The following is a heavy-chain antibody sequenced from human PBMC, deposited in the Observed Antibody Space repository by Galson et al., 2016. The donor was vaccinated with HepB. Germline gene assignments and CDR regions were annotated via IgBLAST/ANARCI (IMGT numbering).Heavy chain of an antibody. J-gene: IGHJ5*02. CDR2: IYHSGST. Sequence: TLSLTCTVSGGSISSGGYYWGWIRQHPGKGLEWIGYIYHSGSTHYNPSLESRVTISVDTAKNQFSLKLSSVTAADTAVYFCARRYCSDTNCYVGFDPWGQGILVTVSS. V-gene: IGHV4-31*03. D-gene: IGHD2-2*01. CDR3: ARRYCSDTNCYVGFDP. CDR1: GGSISSGGYY.